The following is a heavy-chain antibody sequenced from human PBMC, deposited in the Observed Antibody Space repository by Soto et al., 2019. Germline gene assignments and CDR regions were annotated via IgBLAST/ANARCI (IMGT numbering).Heavy chain of an antibody. CDR2: IYTSGST. J-gene: IGHJ4*02. D-gene: IGHD3-22*01. Sequence: PSETLSLTCTVSGGSISNQYWSWIRQPAGKGLEWIGRIYTSGSTGYNPSLKSRVTISVDKSKNQFSLKLSSVTAADTAVYYCASSYYYDSSGYYPFDYWGQGTLVTVSS. CDR3: ASSYYYDSSGYYPFDY. V-gene: IGHV4-4*07. CDR1: GGSISNQY.